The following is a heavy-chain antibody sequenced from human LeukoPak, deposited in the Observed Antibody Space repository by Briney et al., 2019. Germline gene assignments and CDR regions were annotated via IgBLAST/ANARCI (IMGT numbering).Heavy chain of an antibody. CDR2: INPNSGGT. J-gene: IGHJ4*02. V-gene: IGHV1-2*02. CDR3: ARGRYYYDSSGYYPLDY. CDR1: GYTFTGYY. Sequence: ASVKVSCKASGYTFTGYYMHWERQAPGQGLEWMGWINPNSGGTNYAQKFQGRVTMTRDTSISTAYMELSRLRSDDTAVYYCARGRYYYDSSGYYPLDYWGQGTLVTVSS. D-gene: IGHD3-22*01.